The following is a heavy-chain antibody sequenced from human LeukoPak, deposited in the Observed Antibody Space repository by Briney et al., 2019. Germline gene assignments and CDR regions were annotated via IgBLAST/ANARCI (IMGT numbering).Heavy chain of an antibody. D-gene: IGHD6-19*01. CDR1: GFTFSSYS. J-gene: IGHJ6*02. CDR3: ASRSSGWYGMDV. V-gene: IGHV3-48*01. CDR2: ISSSSTI. Sequence: GGSLRLSCAASGFTFSSYSMNWVRQAPGKGLEWVSYISSSSTIYYADSVKGRFTISRDNAKNSLYLQMNSLRAEDTAVYYCASRSSGWYGMDVWVQGTTVTVSS.